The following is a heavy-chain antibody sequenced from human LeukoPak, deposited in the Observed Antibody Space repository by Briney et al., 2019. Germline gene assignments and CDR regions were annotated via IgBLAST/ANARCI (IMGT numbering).Heavy chain of an antibody. J-gene: IGHJ5*02. CDR2: INPNNGGT. D-gene: IGHD6-19*01. V-gene: IGHV1-2*02. CDR3: ARDVLAGYSSSGGWFDP. CDR1: GYTFTGYY. Sequence: GASVKVSCKASGYTFTGYYMHWVRQAPGQGLEWMGWINPNNGGTNYAQKSQGRVTMTRDTSISTGYMELSRLRSDDTAVYYCARDVLAGYSSSGGWFDPWGQGTLVTVSS.